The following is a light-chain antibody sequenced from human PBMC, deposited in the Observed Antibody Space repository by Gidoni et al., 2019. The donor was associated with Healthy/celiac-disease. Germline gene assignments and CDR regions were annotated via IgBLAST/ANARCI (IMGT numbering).Light chain of an antibody. J-gene: IGKJ4*01. CDR1: QSISSW. V-gene: IGKV1-5*03. CDR2: KAS. Sequence: DIQMTQSPSTLSASVGDRVTITCRASQSISSWLAWYQQKPGKAPKLLIYKASSLESGVPSRFSGSGSGTEFTLTISSLQPDDFATYYCQQYNSSPLTFGXGTKVEIK. CDR3: QQYNSSPLT.